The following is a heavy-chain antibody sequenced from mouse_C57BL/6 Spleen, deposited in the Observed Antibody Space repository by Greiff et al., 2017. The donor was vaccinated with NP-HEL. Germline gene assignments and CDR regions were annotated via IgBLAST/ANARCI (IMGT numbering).Heavy chain of an antibody. CDR3: ARIYYGSSYDFDY. V-gene: IGHV1-4*01. CDR1: GYTFTSYT. CDR2: INPSSGYT. Sequence: QVQLQQSGAELARPGASVKMSCTASGYTFTSYTMHWVKQRPGQGLEWIGYINPSSGYTKYNQKFKDKATLTADNSSSTAYMQLSSLTSEDSAVYYCARIYYGSSYDFDYWGQGTTLTVSS. D-gene: IGHD1-1*01. J-gene: IGHJ2*01.